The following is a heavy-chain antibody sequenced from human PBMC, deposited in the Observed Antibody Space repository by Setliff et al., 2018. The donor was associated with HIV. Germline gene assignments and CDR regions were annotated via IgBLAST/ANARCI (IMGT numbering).Heavy chain of an antibody. Sequence: SLTCAVYGTSLNTYYWTWIRYTTGRGLQWIGQIDHSGSTNYNPSLKSRVTLSVDASKNQFSLKVKSVTAADTATYYCAKKGRYYYGSGVTTDYFDDWGQGTPVTVSS. CDR3: AKKGRYYYGSGVTTDYFDD. CDR1: GTSLNTYY. V-gene: IGHV4-34*01. J-gene: IGHJ4*02. D-gene: IGHD3-10*01. CDR2: IDHSGST.